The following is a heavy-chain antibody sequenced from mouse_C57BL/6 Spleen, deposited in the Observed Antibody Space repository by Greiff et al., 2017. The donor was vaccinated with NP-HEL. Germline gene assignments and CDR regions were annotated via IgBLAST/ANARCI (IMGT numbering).Heavy chain of an antibody. J-gene: IGHJ3*01. CDR1: GFTFSDYG. V-gene: IGHV5-17*01. CDR2: ISSGSSTI. CDR3: ARGGFHYGSSPAWFAY. Sequence: EVQLVESGGGLVKPGGSLKLSCAASGFTFSDYGMHWVRQAPEKGLEWVAYISSGSSTIYYADTVKGRFTISRDNAKNTLFLQMTSLRSEDTAMYYCARGGFHYGSSPAWFAYWGQGTLVTVSA. D-gene: IGHD1-1*01.